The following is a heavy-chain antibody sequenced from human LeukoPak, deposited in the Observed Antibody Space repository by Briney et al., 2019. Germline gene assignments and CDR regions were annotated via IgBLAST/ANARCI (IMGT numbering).Heavy chain of an antibody. CDR3: ATPPQDCGGDCYLYYFDY. J-gene: IGHJ4*02. V-gene: IGHV1-8*01. Sequence: GASVKVSCKASGYTFTSYDINWVRQATGQGLEWMGWMNPNSGNTGYAQKFQGRVTMTRNTSISTAYMELSSLRSEDTAVYYCATPPQDCGGDCYLYYFDYWGQGTLVTVPS. CDR1: GYTFTSYD. D-gene: IGHD2-21*02. CDR2: MNPNSGNT.